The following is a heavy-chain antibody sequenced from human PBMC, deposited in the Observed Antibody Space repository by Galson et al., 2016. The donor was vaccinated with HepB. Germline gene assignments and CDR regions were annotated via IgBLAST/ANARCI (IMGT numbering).Heavy chain of an antibody. CDR1: GYTFANYH. Sequence: SVKVSCKAAGYTFANYHINWVRQAPGQGLEWLGYMNPSNLITGYAQKFQGRVTLTKNTSISTAYMELSSLKSEDTAIYYCARGRYYAMDVWGQGTTVAVSS. J-gene: IGHJ6*02. CDR2: MNPSNLIT. CDR3: ARGRYYAMDV. V-gene: IGHV1-8*01.